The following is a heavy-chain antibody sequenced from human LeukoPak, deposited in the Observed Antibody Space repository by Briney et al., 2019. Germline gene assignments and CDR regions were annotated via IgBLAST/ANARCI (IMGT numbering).Heavy chain of an antibody. D-gene: IGHD6-19*01. CDR1: GFTFSSYW. J-gene: IGHJ4*02. CDR3: AKDAPGAGGFDY. Sequence: PGGSLRLSCAASGFTFSSYWMHWVRQAPGKGLVWVSRINSDGSSTSYADSVKGRFTISRDNSKSTLYLQMNSLRAEDTAVYYCAKDAPGAGGFDYWGQGTLVTVSS. V-gene: IGHV3-74*01. CDR2: INSDGSST.